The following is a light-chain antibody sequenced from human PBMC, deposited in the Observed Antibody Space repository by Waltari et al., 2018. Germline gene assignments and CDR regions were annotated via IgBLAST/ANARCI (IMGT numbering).Light chain of an antibody. J-gene: IGLJ1*01. CDR3: YAYAGTRGV. CDR1: CSDVARYNL. CDR2: EAN. Sequence: QSALTQPASVSGSPGQPITISCPGTCSDVARYNLVSWYQQPPGKAPKLTIYEANKRPSGVSSRFSGSKPGNTASLTISGPQAEDEANYYCYAYAGTRGVFGTGTKVTVL. V-gene: IGLV2-23*01.